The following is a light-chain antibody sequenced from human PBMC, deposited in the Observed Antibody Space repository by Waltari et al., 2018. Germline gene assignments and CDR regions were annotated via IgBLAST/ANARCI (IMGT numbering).Light chain of an antibody. J-gene: IGLJ2*01. CDR1: KLGNKY. CDR2: QDN. Sequence: SYELTQPPSMSVSPGQTASITCSGDKLGNKYASWYQQKPGQSPVLLIYQDNKRPSGIPERGSGSNSGNTATLTISGTQSMDEADYYCLAWDTRTYVVFGGGTKLTVL. CDR3: LAWDTRTYVV. V-gene: IGLV3-1*01.